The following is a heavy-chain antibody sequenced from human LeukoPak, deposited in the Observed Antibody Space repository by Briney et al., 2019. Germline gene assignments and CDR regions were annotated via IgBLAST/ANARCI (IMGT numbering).Heavy chain of an antibody. D-gene: IGHD6-13*01. Sequence: SETLSLTCTVSGDSVSSGTYYGSWVRQPPGKGRDWIGYIYYSGSTNYNPSLRGRVTISVDTSKNQFSLHLSSVTAAAKAVYYCARGASSSWPTYYFDYWGQGTLVTVSS. J-gene: IGHJ4*02. V-gene: IGHV4-61*01. CDR3: ARGASSSWPTYYFDY. CDR2: IYYSGST. CDR1: GDSVSSGTYY.